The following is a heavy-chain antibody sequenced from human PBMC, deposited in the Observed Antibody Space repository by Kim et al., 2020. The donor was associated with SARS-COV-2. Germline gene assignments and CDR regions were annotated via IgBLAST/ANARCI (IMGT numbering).Heavy chain of an antibody. J-gene: IGHJ4*02. CDR1: GGSISHGGFY. CDR3: ARPLRWGVGVGLS. V-gene: IGHV4-31*03. Sequence: SETLSLTCTVSGGSISHGGFYWTWIRQHPGKGIEWLGYIYSTGSTYYNTSLRSRLSISLDKSKNQFSLNLTSVTAADTAMYYCARPLRWGVGVGLSWGQGSLVTVAS. CDR2: IYSTGST. D-gene: IGHD7-27*01.